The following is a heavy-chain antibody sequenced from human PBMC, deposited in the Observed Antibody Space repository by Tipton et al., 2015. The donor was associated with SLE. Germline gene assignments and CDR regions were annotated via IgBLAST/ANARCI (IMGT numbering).Heavy chain of an antibody. Sequence: QVQLAQSGAEVKKPGASVKVSCKASGHTFNSYGISWVRQAPGQGLEWMGWISAYNGNTNYAQKLQGRVTMTTDTSTSTAYMELRSLRSDDTAVYYCARDSVFSSSWPDAFDIWGQGRMVTVSS. CDR2: ISAYNGNT. D-gene: IGHD6-13*01. CDR1: GHTFNSYG. J-gene: IGHJ3*02. CDR3: ARDSVFSSSWPDAFDI. V-gene: IGHV1-18*01.